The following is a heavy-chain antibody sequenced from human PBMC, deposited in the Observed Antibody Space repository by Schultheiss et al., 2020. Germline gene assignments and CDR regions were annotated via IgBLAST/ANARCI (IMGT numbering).Heavy chain of an antibody. D-gene: IGHD2-15*01. CDR3: ARDPKSYCSGGTCYPTFDL. CDR2: IWYDGSND. CDR1: GFTFSSYA. J-gene: IGHJ2*01. Sequence: GGSLRLSCAASGFTFSSYAMHWVRQAPGKGLEWVTLIWYDGSNDYYADSVKGRFTISRDNSKNTLYLQMNSLRAEDTALYYCARDPKSYCSGGTCYPTFDLWGRGTLVTVSS. V-gene: IGHV3-33*01.